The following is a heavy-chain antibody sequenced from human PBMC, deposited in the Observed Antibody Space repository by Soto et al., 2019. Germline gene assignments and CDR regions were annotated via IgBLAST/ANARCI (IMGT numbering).Heavy chain of an antibody. Sequence: GGSLRLSCAASGFTFSNHAMGWVRQGPGKGLEWVSAIGASGGSTYYADSVKGRFTISRDKSKNTLYLQMNSLRAEDTAVYYCAKTADAVAGTDYGYWGQGSLVTVSS. V-gene: IGHV3-23*01. J-gene: IGHJ4*02. D-gene: IGHD6-19*01. CDR2: IGASGGST. CDR3: AKTADAVAGTDYGY. CDR1: GFTFSNHA.